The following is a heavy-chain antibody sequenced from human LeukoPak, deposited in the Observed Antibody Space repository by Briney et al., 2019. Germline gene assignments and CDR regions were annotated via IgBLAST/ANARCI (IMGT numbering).Heavy chain of an antibody. J-gene: IGHJ3*01. CDR2: FISSSSYI. V-gene: IGHV3-21*01. CDR1: GFTFGSNS. D-gene: IGHD2/OR15-2a*01. Sequence: GPLRLPCAASGFTFGSNSKNWVRQAPGKGLVVFSSFISSSSYIYYADSVKGRFTISRDNAKNSLYLQMNSLRAEIPAMISCARGGFYLLGEGKIVTVFS. CDR3: ARGGFYL.